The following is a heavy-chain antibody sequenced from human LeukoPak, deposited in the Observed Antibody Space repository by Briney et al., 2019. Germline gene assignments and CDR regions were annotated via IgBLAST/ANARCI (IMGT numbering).Heavy chain of an antibody. CDR2: IYYSGTT. Sequence: SETLSLTCTVSGGSISSGDYYGSWIRQPPGKGLEWIGYIYYSGTTYYNPSIKSRVPISVDTSKKQFSLRLSSVTAADTAVYYCARADLSFIDYWGQGTLVTVSS. D-gene: IGHD2-2*01. CDR3: ARADLSFIDY. J-gene: IGHJ4*02. CDR1: GGSISSGDYY. V-gene: IGHV4-30-4*01.